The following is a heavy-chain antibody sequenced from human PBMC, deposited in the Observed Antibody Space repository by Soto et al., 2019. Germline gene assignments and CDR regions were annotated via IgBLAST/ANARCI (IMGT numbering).Heavy chain of an antibody. V-gene: IGHV3-30-3*01. J-gene: IGHJ6*02. CDR3: ARGSGARYYYYGMDV. CDR2: ISYDGSNK. Sequence: PLRLSCSASVFTFSSYAMHWVRQAPGKGLEWVAVISYDGSNKYYADSVKGRFTISRDNSKNTLYPQMNSLRAEDTAVYYCARGSGARYYYYGMDVWGQGTTVTVSS. CDR1: VFTFSSYA. D-gene: IGHD1-1*01.